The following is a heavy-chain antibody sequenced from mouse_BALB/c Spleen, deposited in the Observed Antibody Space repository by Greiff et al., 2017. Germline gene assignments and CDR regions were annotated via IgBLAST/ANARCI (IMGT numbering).Heavy chain of an antibody. J-gene: IGHJ4*01. D-gene: IGHD1-1*01. CDR3: ARSYYGSSRYYAMDY. CDR1: GFTFSSFG. CDR2: ISSGSSTI. V-gene: IGHV5-17*02. Sequence: EVQRVESGGGLVQPGGSRKLSCAASGFTFSSFGMHWVRQAPEKGLEWVAYISSGSSTIYYADTVKGRFTISRDNPKNTLFLQMTSLRSEDTAMYYCARSYYGSSRYYAMDYWGQGTSVTVSS.